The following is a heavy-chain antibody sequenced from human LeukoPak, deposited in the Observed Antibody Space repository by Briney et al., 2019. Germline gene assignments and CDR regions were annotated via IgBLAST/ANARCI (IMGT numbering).Heavy chain of an antibody. J-gene: IGHJ4*02. CDR2: IYYSGST. V-gene: IGHV4-59*01. CDR1: GGSISSYY. Sequence: SETLSLTCTVSGGSISSYYWSWIRQPPGKGLEWIGYIYYSGSTNYNPSLKSRVTISVDTSKNQFSLELSSVTAADTAVYYCARGDSSSWYKVDYFDYWGQGTLVTVSS. CDR3: ARGDSSSWYKVDYFDY. D-gene: IGHD6-13*01.